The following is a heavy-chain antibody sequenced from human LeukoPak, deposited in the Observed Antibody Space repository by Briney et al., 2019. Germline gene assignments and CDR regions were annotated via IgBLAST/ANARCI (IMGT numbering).Heavy chain of an antibody. CDR1: GYTFTSFG. J-gene: IGHJ4*02. CDR3: TRDHCSGDNCPSFDY. Sequence: ASVKVSCKPSGYTFTSFGISWVRQAPGHGLEWMGWIGAYNGDTNYAQKFQGRVTMTTDTSTSTACMDLRSLRSDDTAVYYCTRDHCSGDNCPSFDYWGQGTLVTVSS. D-gene: IGHD2-15*01. V-gene: IGHV1-18*04. CDR2: IGAYNGDT.